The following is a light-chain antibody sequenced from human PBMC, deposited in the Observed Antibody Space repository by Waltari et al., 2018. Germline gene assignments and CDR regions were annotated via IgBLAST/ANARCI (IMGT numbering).Light chain of an antibody. Sequence: QSVLTQPPSASGTPGQRVTISCSGSSSNIGSKTVNWYQQLPGTAPKLLIYSNNQRHSGVPDRFSGSKSGASASRAISGLQSEDEADYYCAAWDDSMNGYVFGTGTKVTVL. CDR2: SNN. CDR3: AAWDDSMNGYV. J-gene: IGLJ1*01. V-gene: IGLV1-44*01. CDR1: SSNIGSKT.